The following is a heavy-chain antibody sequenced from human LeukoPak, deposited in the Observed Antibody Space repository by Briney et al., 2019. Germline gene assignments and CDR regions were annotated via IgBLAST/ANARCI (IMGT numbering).Heavy chain of an antibody. CDR2: IYHSGST. CDR1: GYSISSGYY. J-gene: IGHJ4*02. CDR3: ARGPGSIAARRNFDY. V-gene: IGHV4-38-2*02. D-gene: IGHD6-6*01. Sequence: PSETLSLTCTVSGYSISSGYYWGWIRQPPGKGLEWIGSIYHSGSTNYNPSLKSRVTISVDTSKNQFSLKLSSVTAADTAVYYCARGPGSIAARRNFDYWGQGTLVTVSS.